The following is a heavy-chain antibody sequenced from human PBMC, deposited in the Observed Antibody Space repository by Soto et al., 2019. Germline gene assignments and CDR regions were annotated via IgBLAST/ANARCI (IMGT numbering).Heavy chain of an antibody. CDR1: GGTFSSYA. Sequence: QVQLVQSGAEVKKPGSSVKVSCKASGGTFSSYAISWVRQAPGQGLEWMGGIIPIFGTANYAQKFQGRVTITADESTSTADMELSSLISEDTAVYYCARGGDYDYVWKSFLDYWGQGTLVTVSS. V-gene: IGHV1-69*01. J-gene: IGHJ4*02. CDR3: ARGGDYDYVWKSFLDY. CDR2: IIPIFGTA. D-gene: IGHD3-16*01.